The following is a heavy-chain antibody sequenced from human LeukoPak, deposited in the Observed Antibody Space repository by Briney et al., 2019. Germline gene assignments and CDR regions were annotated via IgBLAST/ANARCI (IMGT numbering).Heavy chain of an antibody. CDR3: ANRYSGNYYKIC. V-gene: IGHV3-53*01. Sequence: PGGSLRLSCAASGFTVSSNYMSWVRQAPGKGLEWVSVIYSGGSTYYADSVKGRFTVSRDNSKNTLYLQMNSLRAEDTAVYYCANRYSGNYYKICWGQGTLVTVSS. CDR2: IYSGGST. J-gene: IGHJ4*02. CDR1: GFTVSSNY. D-gene: IGHD1-26*01.